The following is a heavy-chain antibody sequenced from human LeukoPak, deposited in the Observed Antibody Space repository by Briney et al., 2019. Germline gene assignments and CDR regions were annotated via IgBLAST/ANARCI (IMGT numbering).Heavy chain of an antibody. CDR1: GFTFSSYE. Sequence: GGSLRLSCAASGFTFSSYEMNWVRQAPGKGLEWVSYISSSGSTIYYADSVKGRFTISRDNAKNSLYLQMNSLRAEDTAIYYCARRGYSDSSGYDYWGQGTLVTASS. D-gene: IGHD3-22*01. CDR3: ARRGYSDSSGYDY. V-gene: IGHV3-48*03. CDR2: ISSSGSTI. J-gene: IGHJ4*02.